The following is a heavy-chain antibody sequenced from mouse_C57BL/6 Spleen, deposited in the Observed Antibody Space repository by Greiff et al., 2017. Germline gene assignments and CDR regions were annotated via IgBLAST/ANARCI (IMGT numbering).Heavy chain of an antibody. CDR1: GYTFTSYW. V-gene: IGHV1-50*01. J-gene: IGHJ4*01. CDR2: IDPSDSYT. Sequence: VQLQQPGAELVKPGASVKLSCKASGYTFTSYWMQWVKQRPGQGLEWIGEIDPSDSYTNYNQKFKGKATLTVDTSSSTAYMQLSSLTSEDSAVYYCARERRGYAMDDWGQGTSVTVSS. D-gene: IGHD3-1*01. CDR3: ARERRGYAMDD.